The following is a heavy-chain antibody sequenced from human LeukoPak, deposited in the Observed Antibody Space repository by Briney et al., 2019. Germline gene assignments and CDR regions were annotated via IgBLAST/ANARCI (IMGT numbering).Heavy chain of an antibody. V-gene: IGHV1-18*01. Sequence: ASVTVSYMASGYTSTSYCISWVRPAPGQGLEWMGLISAYNGNTNYAQKLQGRVTMTTDTSTSTAYMELRRLRSDDTAVYYCARHLPTPYNWFHPWGQGTL. CDR1: GYTSTSYC. J-gene: IGHJ5*02. CDR2: ISAYNGNT. CDR3: ARHLPTPYNWFHP.